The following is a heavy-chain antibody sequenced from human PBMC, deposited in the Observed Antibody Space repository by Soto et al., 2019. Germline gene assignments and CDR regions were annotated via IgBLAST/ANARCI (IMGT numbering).Heavy chain of an antibody. CDR3: ARGRVVVVAATRYYGMDV. D-gene: IGHD2-15*01. V-gene: IGHV1-69*13. CDR2: IIPIFGTA. Sequence: SVKVSCKASGGTFSSYAISWVRQAPGQGLEWMGGIIPIFGTANYAQKFQGRVAITADESTSTAYMELSSLRSEDTAVHYCARGRVVVVAATRYYGMDVWGQGTTVTVSS. CDR1: GGTFSSYA. J-gene: IGHJ6*02.